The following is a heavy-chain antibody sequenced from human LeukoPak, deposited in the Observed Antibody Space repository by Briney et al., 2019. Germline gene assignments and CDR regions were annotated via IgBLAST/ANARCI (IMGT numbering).Heavy chain of an antibody. D-gene: IGHD2-8*01. J-gene: IGHJ4*02. CDR3: ASTGYAPFPASDY. CDR2: ISYDGSNK. Sequence: GGSLRLSCAASGFTFSSYGMHWVRQAPGKGLEWVAVISYDGSNKYYADSVKGRFTISRDNSKNTLYLQMNSQRAEDTAVYYCASTGYAPFPASDYWGQGTLVTVSS. V-gene: IGHV3-30*03. CDR1: GFTFSSYG.